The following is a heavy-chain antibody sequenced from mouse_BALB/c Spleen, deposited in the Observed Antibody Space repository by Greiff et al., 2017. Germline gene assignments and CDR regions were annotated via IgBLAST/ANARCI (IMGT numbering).Heavy chain of an antibody. CDR1: GFTFSSYT. Sequence: EVKVVESGGGLVQPGGSLKLSCAASGFTFSSYTMSWVRQTPEKRLEWVAYISNGGGSTYYPDTVKGRFTISRDNAKNTLYLQMSSLKSEDTAMYYCARHGNYVDYYAMDYWGQGTSVTVSS. CDR3: ARHGNYVDYYAMDY. D-gene: IGHD2-1*01. J-gene: IGHJ4*01. V-gene: IGHV5-12-2*01. CDR2: ISNGGGST.